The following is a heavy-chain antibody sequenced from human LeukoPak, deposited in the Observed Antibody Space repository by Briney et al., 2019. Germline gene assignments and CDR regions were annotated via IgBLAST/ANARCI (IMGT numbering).Heavy chain of an antibody. D-gene: IGHD3-22*01. J-gene: IGHJ4*02. Sequence: GGSLRLSCAASGFTVSSNYMSWVRQAPGKGLEWVSVIYSGGSTYYADSVKGRFIISRDNSKNTLYLQMNSLRAEDTAVYYCAKDRTSDNSDDDYWGQGTLVTVSS. CDR3: AKDRTSDNSDDDY. V-gene: IGHV3-66*02. CDR2: IYSGGST. CDR1: GFTVSSNY.